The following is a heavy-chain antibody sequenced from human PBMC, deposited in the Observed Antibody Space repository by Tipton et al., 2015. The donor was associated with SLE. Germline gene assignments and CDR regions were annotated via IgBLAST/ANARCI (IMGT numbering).Heavy chain of an antibody. J-gene: IGHJ3*02. CDR2: FYYSGST. CDR1: GGSISNSRYS. D-gene: IGHD3-16*02. Sequence: TLSLTCTVSGGSISNSRYSWAWIRQSPGKGLEWIGSFYYSGSTYYSPSLKSRVTISVDTSKNQFSLKLSSVTAADTAVYYCARDRRSYDYIWGSYRFPAFDIWGQGTMVTVSS. V-gene: IGHV4-39*07. CDR3: ARDRRSYDYIWGSYRFPAFDI.